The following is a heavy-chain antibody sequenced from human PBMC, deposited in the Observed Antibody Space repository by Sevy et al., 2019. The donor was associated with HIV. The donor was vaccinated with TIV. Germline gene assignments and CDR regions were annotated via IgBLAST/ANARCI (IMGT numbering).Heavy chain of an antibody. Sequence: GGSLRLSCAASGFTFSGSAMHWVRQASGKGLEWVGRIRSKANSYATAYAASVKGRFTISRDDSKNTAYLQMNSLKTGDTAVYYCTGHSIPYCSGGSCYGNWFDPWGQGTLVTVSS. J-gene: IGHJ5*02. CDR2: IRSKANSYAT. D-gene: IGHD2-15*01. CDR3: TGHSIPYCSGGSCYGNWFDP. CDR1: GFTFSGSA. V-gene: IGHV3-73*01.